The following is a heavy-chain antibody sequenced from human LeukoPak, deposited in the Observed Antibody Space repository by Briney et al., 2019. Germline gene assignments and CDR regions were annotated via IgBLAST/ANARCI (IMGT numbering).Heavy chain of an antibody. J-gene: IGHJ5*02. D-gene: IGHD6-13*01. Sequence: GGSLRLSCAASGFTSSNFAMMWVRQAPGTGLQWVSTITGYGATFYADSVRGRFTIFRDTSMNTLFLQMNSLGAEDTAVYYCAKGAAAGKVDWFDPWGQGTLVTVSS. CDR3: AKGAAAGKVDWFDP. V-gene: IGHV3-23*01. CDR1: GFTSSNFA. CDR2: ITGYGAT.